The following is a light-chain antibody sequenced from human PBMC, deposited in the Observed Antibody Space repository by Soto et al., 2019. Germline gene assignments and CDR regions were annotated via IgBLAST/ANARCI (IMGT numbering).Light chain of an antibody. CDR1: QSVSSN. J-gene: IGKJ1*01. CDR3: QQWNSYSWT. Sequence: EIVMTQSPATLSVSPGERATLSCRASQSVSSNLAWYQQKPGQAPRLLIYGASTRATGIPARFSGSGSGTEFTLTISSLQSEDFAVYYCQQWNSYSWTFGQGTKVEI. V-gene: IGKV3-15*01. CDR2: GAS.